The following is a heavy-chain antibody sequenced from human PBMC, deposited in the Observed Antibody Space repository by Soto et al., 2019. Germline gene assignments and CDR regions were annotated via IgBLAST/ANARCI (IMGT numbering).Heavy chain of an antibody. CDR1: GFTFSSYA. CDR2: IRGSGGST. CDR3: AKDPDRGGGPTINTWFDP. Sequence: EVQLLESGGGLVQPGGSLRLSCAASGFTFSSYAMSWVRQAPGKGLEWVSAIRGSGGSTYYADSVKGRFTISRDNSKNTLYLQMNSLRAEDTAVYYCAKDPDRGGGPTINTWFDPWGQGTLVTVSS. D-gene: IGHD2-15*01. J-gene: IGHJ5*02. V-gene: IGHV3-23*01.